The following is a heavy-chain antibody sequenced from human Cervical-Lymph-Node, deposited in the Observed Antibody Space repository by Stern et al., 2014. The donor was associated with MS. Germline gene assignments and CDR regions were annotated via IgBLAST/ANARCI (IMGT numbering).Heavy chain of an antibody. Sequence: EEQLVESGGGLVQPGRSLRLSCAASGFTFADYAMHWVRQAPGKGLELVSGLSWNSGSIGYADSVKGRFTISRDNAKNSLYLQMNSLRAEDTALYYCAKDMKPGIAAAGDYWGQGTLVTVSS. V-gene: IGHV3-9*01. D-gene: IGHD6-13*01. J-gene: IGHJ4*02. CDR2: LSWNSGSI. CDR1: GFTFADYA. CDR3: AKDMKPGIAAAGDY.